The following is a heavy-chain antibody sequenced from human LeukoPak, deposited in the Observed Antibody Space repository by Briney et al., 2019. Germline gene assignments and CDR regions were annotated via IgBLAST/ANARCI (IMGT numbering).Heavy chain of an antibody. D-gene: IGHD1-1*01. V-gene: IGHV3-23*01. CDR3: AKDGTATITFEY. CDR1: GFTFNNYA. J-gene: IGHJ4*02. CDR2: ISGNGGST. Sequence: GGSLRLSCAAPGFTFNNYAVSWVRQAPGKGPEWVSVISGNGGSTYYRDSVKGRFTISRDNSKNTLYLQMNSLRAEDTAVYYCAKDGTATITFEYWGQGNLVTVSS.